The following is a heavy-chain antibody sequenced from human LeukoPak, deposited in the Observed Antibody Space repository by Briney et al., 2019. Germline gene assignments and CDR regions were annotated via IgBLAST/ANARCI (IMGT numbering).Heavy chain of an antibody. V-gene: IGHV1-8*01. CDR2: MNPTSGHT. J-gene: IGHJ4*02. Sequence: GASVKVSCKASGYTFTSYDINWVRQATGQGLEWMGWMNPTSGHTGYAQKFQGGVTMTRDTSISTAYMELNSLTSEDTAVYYCARSPVGVRKKHDFWGQGTLVIVSS. CDR3: ARSPVGVRKKHDF. D-gene: IGHD3-10*01. CDR1: GYTFTSYD.